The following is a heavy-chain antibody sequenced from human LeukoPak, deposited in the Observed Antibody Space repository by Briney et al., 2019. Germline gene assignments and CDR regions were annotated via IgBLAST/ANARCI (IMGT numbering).Heavy chain of an antibody. V-gene: IGHV3-9*01. D-gene: IGHD3-10*01. CDR1: GFTFDDYA. Sequence: GRSLRLSCAASGFTFDDYAMHWVRQAPGKGLEGVSGIRWNSGSIGYADSVKGRFTSPRDNAKNSLYLEMNSLRAEATALYYCATDMYLLWFGESIFDYWGQGTLVTVSS. CDR2: IRWNSGSI. CDR3: ATDMYLLWFGESIFDY. J-gene: IGHJ4*02.